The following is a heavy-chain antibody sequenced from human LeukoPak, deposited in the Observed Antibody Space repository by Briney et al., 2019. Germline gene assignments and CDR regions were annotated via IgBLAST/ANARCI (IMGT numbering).Heavy chain of an antibody. CDR3: ARVEGLEQLALGGFDY. V-gene: IGHV3-74*01. CDR2: IDSDGSTT. CDR1: GFTFSRYW. J-gene: IGHJ4*02. Sequence: GGSLRLSCATSGFTFSRYWIHWVRQVPGKGLVWVSRIDSDGSTTTYADSVNGRFTVSGDNAKTTLYLQMNSLRAEDTAVYYCARVEGLEQLALGGFDYWGQGTLVTVSS. D-gene: IGHD6-13*01.